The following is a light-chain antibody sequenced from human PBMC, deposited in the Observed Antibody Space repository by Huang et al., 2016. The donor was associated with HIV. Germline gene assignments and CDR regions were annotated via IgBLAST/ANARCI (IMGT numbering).Light chain of an antibody. CDR3: QQYYSTPKT. V-gene: IGKV4-1*01. Sequence: DIVMTQFPDSLAVSLGERVTINCKSSQSVLYSSNNKNCLAWYQQKPGQPPKLLIYWASTRESGVPDRFSGSGSGTDFTLTISSLQAEDVAVYYCQQYYSTPKTFGQGTKVEI. CDR2: WAS. CDR1: QSVLYSSNNKNC. J-gene: IGKJ1*01.